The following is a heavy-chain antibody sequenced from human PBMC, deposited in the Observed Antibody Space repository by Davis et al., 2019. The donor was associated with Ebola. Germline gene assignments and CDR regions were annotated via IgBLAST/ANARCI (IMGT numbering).Heavy chain of an antibody. CDR3: AMSP. J-gene: IGHJ4*02. CDR2: IRNDGTFQ. V-gene: IGHV3-30*02. Sequence: GGSLRLSCPLSGSTFNKHGMYWARQAPGKGLEWVAYIRNDGTFQNYADSVRGRFTISRDNSKKTLYLQMNSLRPEDTAVYYCAMSPGGQGTLVTVSS. CDR1: GSTFNKHG. D-gene: IGHD3-10*02.